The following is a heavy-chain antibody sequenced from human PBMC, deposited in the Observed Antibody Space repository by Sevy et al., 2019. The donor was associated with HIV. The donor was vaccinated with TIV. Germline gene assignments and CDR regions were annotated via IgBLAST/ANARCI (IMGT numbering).Heavy chain of an antibody. CDR2: ISYDGRNNK. CDR3: ARDRGEILSSAFDY. Sequence: GGSLRLSCAASGFTFSDYRMHWVRQAPGKGLEWVAVISYDGRNNKYNADSVKGRFTISRDNSKNTVYLQMNSLRAEDTAIYYCARDRGEILSSAFDYRGQGTLVTVSS. J-gene: IGHJ4*02. CDR1: GFTFSDYR. D-gene: IGHD3-16*01. V-gene: IGHV3-30*04.